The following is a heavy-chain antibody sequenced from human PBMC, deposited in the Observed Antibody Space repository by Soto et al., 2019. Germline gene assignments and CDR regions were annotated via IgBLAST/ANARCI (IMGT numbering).Heavy chain of an antibody. J-gene: IGHJ4*02. Sequence: QVQLVQSGAEVKKPGASVKVSCKASGYTFTSYGINWVRQAPGQGLEWMGWISAYNGNTNYAQKLQGRVTMTTDTSTMRAYRELRSLRSDDTAVYYCARDSWFGEPVPFDYWCQGTLGTVSS. D-gene: IGHD3-10*01. CDR3: ARDSWFGEPVPFDY. CDR1: GYTFTSYG. V-gene: IGHV1-18*01. CDR2: ISAYNGNT.